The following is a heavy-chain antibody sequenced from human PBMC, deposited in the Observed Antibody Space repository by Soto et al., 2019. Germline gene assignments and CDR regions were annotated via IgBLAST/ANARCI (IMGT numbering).Heavy chain of an antibody. CDR2: IYYSGST. CDR3: GRGGIAARAFGIDG. V-gene: IGHV4-59*08. CDR1: GGSISSYY. D-gene: IGHD6-6*01. Sequence: SETLSLTCTVSGGSISSYYWTWMRQPPGKGLEWVGYIYYSGSTNYNPSLRTRVSISLDTSKTQFSLKLRSVTATDPARYSCGRGGIAARAFGIDGWGQGTTVTVSS. J-gene: IGHJ6*02.